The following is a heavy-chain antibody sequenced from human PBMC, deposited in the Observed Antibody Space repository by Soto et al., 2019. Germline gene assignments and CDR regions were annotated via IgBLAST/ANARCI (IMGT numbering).Heavy chain of an antibody. CDR2: IYYSGST. CDR3: ARANSGYSDAFDI. V-gene: IGHV4-59*01. D-gene: IGHD5-12*01. CDR1: GGSISSYY. Sequence: SETLSLTCTVSGGSISSYYWSWIRQPPGKGLEWIGYIYYSGSTNYNPSLKSRVTISVDTSKNQFSLKLSSVTAADTAVYYCARANSGYSDAFDIWGQGTMVTV. J-gene: IGHJ3*02.